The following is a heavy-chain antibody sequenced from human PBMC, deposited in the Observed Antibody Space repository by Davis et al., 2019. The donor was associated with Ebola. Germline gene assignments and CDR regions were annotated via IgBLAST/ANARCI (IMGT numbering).Heavy chain of an antibody. CDR3: ARAKVVAAIRYGMDV. D-gene: IGHD2-15*01. CDR2: ISSSGSTI. Sequence: GESLKISCAASGFTFSSYEMNWVRQAPGKGLEWVSYISSSGSTIYYADSVKGRFTISRDNAKNSLYLQMNSLRAEDTAVYYCARAKVVAAIRYGMDVWGQGTTVTVSS. CDR1: GFTFSSYE. V-gene: IGHV3-48*03. J-gene: IGHJ6*02.